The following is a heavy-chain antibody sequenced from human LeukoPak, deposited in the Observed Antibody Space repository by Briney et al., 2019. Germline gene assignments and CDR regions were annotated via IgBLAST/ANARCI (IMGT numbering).Heavy chain of an antibody. Sequence: PGGSLRLSCAASGFTFSTYAVNWVRQAPGKGLEWVSAISGSGGSTYYADSVKGRFTISRDNSKNTLYLQMNSLRAEDTAVYYCAKGRYNWNYFESDYWGQGTLVTVSS. V-gene: IGHV3-23*01. CDR3: AKGRYNWNYFESDY. CDR2: ISGSGGST. CDR1: GFTFSTYA. J-gene: IGHJ4*02. D-gene: IGHD1-7*01.